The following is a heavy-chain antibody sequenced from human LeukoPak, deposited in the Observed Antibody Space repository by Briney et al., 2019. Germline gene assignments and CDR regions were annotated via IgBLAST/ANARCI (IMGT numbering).Heavy chain of an antibody. D-gene: IGHD2-2*01. CDR1: GFTFSSYA. CDR3: AKHGKRYGEVVPAADYYYYMDV. Sequence: GGSLRLSCAASGFTFSSYAMSWVRQAPGKGLEWVSAISGSGGSTYYADSVRGRFTISRDNSKNTLYLQMNSLRAEDTAVYYCAKHGKRYGEVVPAADYYYYMDVWGKGTTVTISS. V-gene: IGHV3-23*01. CDR2: ISGSGGST. J-gene: IGHJ6*03.